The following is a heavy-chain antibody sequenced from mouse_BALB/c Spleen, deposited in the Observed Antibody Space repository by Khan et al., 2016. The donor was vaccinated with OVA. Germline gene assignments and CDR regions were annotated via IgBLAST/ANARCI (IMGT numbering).Heavy chain of an antibody. V-gene: IGHV5-6*01. CDR1: GFTFSSYS. CDR2: ISSGGDYT. CDR3: ASHLTGSFAY. D-gene: IGHD4-1*01. J-gene: IGHJ3*01. Sequence: EVKLVESGGDLVKPGGSLKLSCAASGFTFSSYSMSWVRQTPDKRLEWVASISSGGDYTYYPDIVKGRFTISRDNAKNTLYLEMSSLKSEATAMYYCASHLTGSFAYWGQGTLVTVSA.